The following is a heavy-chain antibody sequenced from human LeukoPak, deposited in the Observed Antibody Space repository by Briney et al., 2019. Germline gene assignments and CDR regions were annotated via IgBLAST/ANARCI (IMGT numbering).Heavy chain of an antibody. CDR3: ARDSGSSGSDHDY. CDR2: INQDGSEK. Sequence: GGSLRLSCAASGFTFSNYWMTWVRQAPGKGLEWVAKINQDGSEKYHVDSVKGRFTISRDNAKNSLYLQMNSLRAEDTAVYYCARDSGSSGSDHDYWGQGTLVTVSS. CDR1: GFTFSNYW. V-gene: IGHV3-7*01. D-gene: IGHD1-26*01. J-gene: IGHJ4*02.